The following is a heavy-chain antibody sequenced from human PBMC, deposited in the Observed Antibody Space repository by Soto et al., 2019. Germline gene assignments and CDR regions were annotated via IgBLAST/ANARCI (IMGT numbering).Heavy chain of an antibody. D-gene: IGHD6-13*01. J-gene: IGHJ4*02. CDR3: ARIAAAGTAVGY. V-gene: IGHV4-4*02. CDR2: IYHSGST. Sequence: QVQLQESGPGLVKPSGTLSLTCAVSGGSISSSNWWSWVRQPPGKGLEWIGEIYHSGSTNYNPSPXSXXTISVDKSKNQFSLKLSSVTAADTAVYYCARIAAAGTAVGYWGQGTLVTVSS. CDR1: GGSISSSNW.